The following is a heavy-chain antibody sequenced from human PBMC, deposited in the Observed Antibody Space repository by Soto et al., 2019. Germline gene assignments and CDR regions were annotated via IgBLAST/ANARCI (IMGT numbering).Heavy chain of an antibody. V-gene: IGHV3-30-3*01. CDR3: AREPVYYGVDY. CDR2: ISYDGSNK. J-gene: IGHJ4*02. D-gene: IGHD4-17*01. Sequence: SLRLSCAASGFTFSSYAMHWVRRAPGKGLEWVAVISYDGSNKYYADSVKGRFTISRDNSKNTLYLQMNSLRAEDTAVYYCAREPVYYGVDYWGQGTLVTVSS. CDR1: GFTFSSYA.